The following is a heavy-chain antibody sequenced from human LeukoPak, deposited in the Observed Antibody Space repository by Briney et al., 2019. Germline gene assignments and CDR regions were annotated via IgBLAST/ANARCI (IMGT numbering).Heavy chain of an antibody. CDR2: ISSSSSYI. D-gene: IGHD2-15*01. J-gene: IGHJ6*02. Sequence: KPGGSLRLSCTASGFSFSSYAMNWVRQAPGKGLEWVSSISSSSSYIYYADSVKGRFTISRDNAKNSLYLQMNSLRAEDTAVYYCARDRGVAATPFYYYYGMDVWGQGTTVTVSS. CDR1: GFSFSSYA. CDR3: ARDRGVAATPFYYYYGMDV. V-gene: IGHV3-21*01.